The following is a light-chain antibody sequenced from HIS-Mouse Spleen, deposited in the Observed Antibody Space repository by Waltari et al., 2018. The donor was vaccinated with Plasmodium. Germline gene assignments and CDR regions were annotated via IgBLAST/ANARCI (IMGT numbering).Light chain of an antibody. J-gene: IGKJ5*01. V-gene: IGKV1-13*02. CDR2: DAS. Sequence: IQLTQSPSSLSASVGDRVTIPCRASQGISIALAWYQQKPGKAPKLLIYDASSLESGVPSRFSGSGYGTEFTLTISRLQPEDFATYNCQQFNSYPQGTFGQGTRLEIK. CDR3: QQFNSYPQGT. CDR1: QGISIA.